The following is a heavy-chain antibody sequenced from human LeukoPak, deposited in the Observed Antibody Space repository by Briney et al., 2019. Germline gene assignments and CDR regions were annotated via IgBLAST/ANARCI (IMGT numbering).Heavy chain of an antibody. V-gene: IGHV3-49*03. CDR2: IRSKAYGGTT. D-gene: IGHD3-22*01. J-gene: IGHJ6*03. CDR3: TRDVGYYDSSGYYFGYYYYYMDV. Sequence: GGSLRLSCTASGFTFGDYAMSWFRQAPGKGLEWVGFIRSKAYGGTTEYAASVKGRFTISRDDSKSIAYLQMNSLKTEDTAVYYCTRDVGYYDSSGYYFGYYYYYMDVWGKGTTVTVSS. CDR1: GFTFGDYA.